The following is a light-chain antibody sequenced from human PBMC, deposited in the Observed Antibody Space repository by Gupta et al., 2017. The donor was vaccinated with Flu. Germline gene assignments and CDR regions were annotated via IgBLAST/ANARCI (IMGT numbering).Light chain of an antibody. V-gene: IGLV4-69*01. CDR3: QTWGTGI. CDR1: SGHSSYA. Sequence: QLVLTQSPSASASLGASVTLTCTLSSGHSSYAIAWHQQQPGKGPRYLMKINSDGSHSKGDGIPDRFSGSSSGAERYLTISSLQSEDEADYYCQTWGTGIFGTGTKVTVL. J-gene: IGLJ1*01. CDR2: INSDGSH.